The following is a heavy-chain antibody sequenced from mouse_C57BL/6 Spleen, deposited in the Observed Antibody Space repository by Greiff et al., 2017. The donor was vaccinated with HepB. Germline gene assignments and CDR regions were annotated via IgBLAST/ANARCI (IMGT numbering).Heavy chain of an antibody. V-gene: IGHV3-6*01. CDR3: ARGESNYAWFAY. Sequence: ESGPGLVKPSQSLSLTCSVTGYSITSGYYWNWIRQFPGNKLEWMGYISYDGSNNYNPSLKNRISITRDTSKNQFFLKLNSVTTEDTATYYCARGESNYAWFAYWGQGTLVTVSA. D-gene: IGHD2-5*01. CDR2: ISYDGSN. J-gene: IGHJ3*01. CDR1: GYSITSGYY.